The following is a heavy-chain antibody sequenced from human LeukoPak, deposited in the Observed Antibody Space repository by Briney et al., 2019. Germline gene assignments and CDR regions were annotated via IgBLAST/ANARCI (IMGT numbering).Heavy chain of an antibody. CDR1: GFSLNTYG. CDR2: ISGSSVSI. J-gene: IGHJ4*02. CDR3: ARSGGSFYDY. D-gene: IGHD2-15*01. V-gene: IGHV3-48*01. Sequence: PGGSLRLSCAASGFSLNTYGMSWVRQAPGKGLEWVSYISGSSVSIYYADSVKGRFTISRDSSKNTVYLHMNSLRAEDTAVYYCARSGGSFYDYWGQGTLVTVSS.